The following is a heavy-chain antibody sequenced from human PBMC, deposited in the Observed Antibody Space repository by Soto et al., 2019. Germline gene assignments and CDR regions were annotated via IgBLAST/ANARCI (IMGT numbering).Heavy chain of an antibody. CDR3: ARGGWSMDV. D-gene: IGHD2-15*01. V-gene: IGHV4-59*11. CDR1: GASISSLY. Sequence: QVRLQESGPGLVKPSETLSLTCTISGASISSLYWSWVRQPPGKGLEWIGYIHYSGSTNYNPSLKSRVTILVDTSKNQFSLRLSSVTAADTAVYYCARGGWSMDVWGQGTTVTVSS. J-gene: IGHJ6*02. CDR2: IHYSGST.